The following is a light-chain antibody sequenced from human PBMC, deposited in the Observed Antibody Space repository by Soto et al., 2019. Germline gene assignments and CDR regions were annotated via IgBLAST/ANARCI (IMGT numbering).Light chain of an antibody. CDR3: CSSGGSPNVV. Sequence: QSVLTQPASVSGSPGQSIAISCTGTSSDVGSYDRVPWYQHHPGKAPTLMIYEVNKRPSGVSDRFSGSKSGNTASLTISGLQAEDEADYYCCSSGGSPNVVFGGGTKLTVL. V-gene: IGLV2-23*02. CDR2: EVN. CDR1: SSDVGSYDR. J-gene: IGLJ2*01.